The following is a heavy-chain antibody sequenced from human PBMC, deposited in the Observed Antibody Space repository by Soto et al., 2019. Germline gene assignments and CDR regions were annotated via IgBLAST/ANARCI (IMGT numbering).Heavy chain of an antibody. CDR1: GFSLSTTGVG. J-gene: IGHJ4*02. CDR2: IYWHDDK. CDR3: AHRGGAAVGLYYFDY. Sequence: SGPTLVNPTHTLTLTCTFSGFSLSTTGVGVSWIRQPPGKALEWLALIYWHDDKRYSPSLKSRLTITTDTSKNQVVLTMTNMDPVDTATYYCAHRGGAAVGLYYFDYWGQGALVTVSS. D-gene: IGHD6-13*01. V-gene: IGHV2-5*01.